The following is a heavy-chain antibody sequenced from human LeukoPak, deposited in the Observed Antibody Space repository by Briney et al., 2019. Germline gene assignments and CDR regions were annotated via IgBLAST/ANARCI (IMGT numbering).Heavy chain of an antibody. CDR1: GFTFSSYS. CDR3: ARDRGRNWFDS. Sequence: PGGSLRLSCAASGFTFSSYSMNWVRQAPGKGLEWVSSISSSSSYIYYADSVKGRFTISRDNAKKSLYLQMNSLRTEDTAVYYCARDRGRNWFDSWGQGTLVTVSS. CDR2: ISSSSSYI. J-gene: IGHJ5*01. D-gene: IGHD6-25*01. V-gene: IGHV3-21*01.